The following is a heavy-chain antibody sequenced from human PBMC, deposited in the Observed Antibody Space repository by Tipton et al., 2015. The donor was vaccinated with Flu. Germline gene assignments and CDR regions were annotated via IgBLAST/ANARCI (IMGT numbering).Heavy chain of an antibody. CDR2: IYTSGST. Sequence: TLSLTCTVSGDSISSYYWSWIRQPAGKGLEWIGRIYTSGSTNYNASLKSRVTMSVDTSKNQFSLKLSSVTVADTAVYYCAREAAPTPGAGYQYESWGQGKLVTVSS. J-gene: IGHJ5*02. CDR3: AREAAPTPGAGYQYES. D-gene: IGHD3-10*01. CDR1: GDSISSYY. V-gene: IGHV4-4*07.